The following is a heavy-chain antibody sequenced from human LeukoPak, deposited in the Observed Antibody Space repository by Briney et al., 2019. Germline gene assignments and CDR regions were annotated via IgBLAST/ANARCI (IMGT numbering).Heavy chain of an antibody. CDR1: GFTFSNYA. Sequence: GGSLRLSCAASGFTFSNYAMSWVRQAPGKGLEWVSAISGSGASTYYADSVKGRFTISRDNSKNTLYLQMSSLRAEDTAVYSCTKDVGNYHHAYWGQGTLVTVSS. V-gene: IGHV3-23*01. CDR3: TKDVGNYHHAY. D-gene: IGHD1-7*01. J-gene: IGHJ4*02. CDR2: ISGSGAST.